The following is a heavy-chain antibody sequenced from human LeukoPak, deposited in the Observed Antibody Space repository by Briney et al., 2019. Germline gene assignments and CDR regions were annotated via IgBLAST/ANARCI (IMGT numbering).Heavy chain of an antibody. CDR2: ISAYNGNT. J-gene: IGHJ5*02. CDR1: GYTFTSYG. D-gene: IGHD1-1*01. CDR3: ARDRERYGVKDWFDP. Sequence: ASVKVSCKASGYTFTSYGISWVRQAPGQGLEWMGWISAYNGNTNYAQKLQGRVTMTTDTSTSTAYMELRSLRSDDTAVYYCARDRERYGVKDWFDPWGQGTPVTVS. V-gene: IGHV1-18*01.